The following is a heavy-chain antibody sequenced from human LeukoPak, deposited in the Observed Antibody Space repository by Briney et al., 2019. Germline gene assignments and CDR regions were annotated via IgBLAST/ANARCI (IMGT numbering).Heavy chain of an antibody. CDR3: AKSLRVQLWLGDDY. V-gene: IGHV3-23*01. CDR2: ISGSGGST. Sequence: SGGSLRLSCAASGFTFSSYAMSWVRQAPGKGLEWVSAISGSGGSTYYADSVKGRFTISRDNSKNTLYLQMNSLRAEDTAVYYCAKSLRVQLWLGDDYWGQGTLVTVSS. CDR1: GFTFSSYA. D-gene: IGHD5-18*01. J-gene: IGHJ4*02.